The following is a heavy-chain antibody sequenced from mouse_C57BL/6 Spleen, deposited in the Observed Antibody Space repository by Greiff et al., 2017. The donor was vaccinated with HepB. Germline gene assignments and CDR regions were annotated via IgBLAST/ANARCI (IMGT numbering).Heavy chain of an antibody. V-gene: IGHV5-6*01. CDR3: ARHEDGSSYFDY. CDR1: GFTFSSYG. J-gene: IGHJ2*01. Sequence: EVQLVESGGDLVKPGGSLKLSCAASGFTFSSYGMSWVRQTPDKRLEWVATISSGGSYTYYPDRVKGRFTISRDNAKNTPYLQMSSLKSEDTAMYYCARHEDGSSYFDYWGQGTTLTVAS. D-gene: IGHD1-1*01. CDR2: ISSGGSYT.